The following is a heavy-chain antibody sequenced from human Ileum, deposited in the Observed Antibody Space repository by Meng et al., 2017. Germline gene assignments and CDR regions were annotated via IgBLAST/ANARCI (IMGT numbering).Heavy chain of an antibody. CDR3: HLLVAGRGVFYFYSGFDV. D-gene: IGHD6-19*01. CDR2: ISASGDRT. CDR1: RFTFSEYA. V-gene: IGHV3-23*01. Sequence: GESLKISCAASRFTFSEYAMSWVRQSPGKGLEWVSTISASGDRTFYADSVKGRFTISRDNSRNRLYLQMKSLRAEDTAVYYCHLLVAGRGVFYFYSGFDVWAQGTTVTVSS. J-gene: IGHJ6*02.